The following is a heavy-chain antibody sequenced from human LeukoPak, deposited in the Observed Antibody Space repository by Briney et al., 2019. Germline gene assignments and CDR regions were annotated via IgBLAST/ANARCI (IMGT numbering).Heavy chain of an antibody. CDR3: VIGRERQPDY. J-gene: IGHJ4*02. CDR1: GGSISGYY. CDR2: VHYSGNT. Sequence: SETLSLTCTVSGGSISGYYHNWVRQSPGRGLEWIGLVHYSGNTNYNPSLKSRVSISTDTSKNQFSLELTSVTAADTAVYYCVIGRERQPDYWGQGIPVTVSS. V-gene: IGHV4-59*03. D-gene: IGHD1-14*01.